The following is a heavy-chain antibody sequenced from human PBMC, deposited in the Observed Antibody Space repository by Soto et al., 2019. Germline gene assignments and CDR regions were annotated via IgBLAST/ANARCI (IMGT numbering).Heavy chain of an antibody. CDR2: IFSNDEK. Sequence: QVTLKESGPVLVKPTETLTLTCTVSGFSLSNARMGVSWIRQPPGKALEWLVHIFSNDEKSYSTSLKSRLTISKDTSKSQVVLTMTNMDPVDTATYYCARIIIKPPVWGSYRTLDYWGQGTLVTVSS. CDR1: GFSLSNARMG. V-gene: IGHV2-26*01. J-gene: IGHJ4*02. D-gene: IGHD3-16*02. CDR3: ARIIIKPPVWGSYRTLDY.